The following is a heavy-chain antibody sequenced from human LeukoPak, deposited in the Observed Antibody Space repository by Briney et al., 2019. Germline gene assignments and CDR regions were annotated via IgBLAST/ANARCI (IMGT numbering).Heavy chain of an antibody. V-gene: IGHV3-30*03. CDR3: ARLYGTLRT. J-gene: IGHJ5*02. D-gene: IGHD3-10*01. Sequence: GRSLRRFCAASGFTFNSYGSHWVRQAPGKGLEWVAVISYDGSNKYYADSVKGRFTISRDNAKNSMYLQMNSLRDEDTAVYYCARLYGTLRTWGQGDLVTVSS. CDR1: GFTFNSYG. CDR2: ISYDGSNK.